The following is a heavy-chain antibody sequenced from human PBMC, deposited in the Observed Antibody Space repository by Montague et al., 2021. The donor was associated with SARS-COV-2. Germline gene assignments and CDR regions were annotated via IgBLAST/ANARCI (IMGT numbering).Heavy chain of an antibody. J-gene: IGHJ3*02. V-gene: IGHV4-39*01. CDR1: GGSISSSSYY. D-gene: IGHD2-8*01. CDR3: ARAASDIVLMVYAIRAFDI. CDR2: IYYSGST. Sequence: SETLSLTCTVSGGSISSSSYYWGWIRQPPGKGLEWIGSIYYSGSTYYNPSLKSRVTISVDTSKNQFSLKLSSVTAADTAVYCCARAASDIVLMVYAIRAFDIWGQGTMVTVSS.